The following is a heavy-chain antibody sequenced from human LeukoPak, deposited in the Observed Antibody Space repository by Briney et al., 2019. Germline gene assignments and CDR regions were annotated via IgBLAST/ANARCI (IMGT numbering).Heavy chain of an antibody. CDR2: ISYDGSNK. V-gene: IGHV3-30*04. CDR3: AKVKGVVVVAATDY. Sequence: PGGRLRLSCAASGFTFSSYAMHWVRQAPGKGLEWVAVISYDGSNKYYADSVKGRFTISRDNSKNTLYPQMNSLRAEDTAVYYCAKVKGVVVVAATDYWGQGTLVTVSS. D-gene: IGHD2-15*01. CDR1: GFTFSSYA. J-gene: IGHJ4*02.